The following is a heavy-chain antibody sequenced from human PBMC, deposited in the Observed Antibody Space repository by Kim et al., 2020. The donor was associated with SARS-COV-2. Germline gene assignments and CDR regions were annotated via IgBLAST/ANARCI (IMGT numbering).Heavy chain of an antibody. CDR3: ARDTIGYCSGGSCYTPYYFDY. D-gene: IGHD2-15*01. Sequence: GGSLRLSCAASGFTFSSYSMNWVRQAPGKGLEWVSYISSSSSTIYYADSVKGRFTISRDNAKNSLYLQMNSLRDEDTAVYYCARDTIGYCSGGSCYTPYYFDYWGQGTLVTVSS. J-gene: IGHJ4*02. CDR1: GFTFSSYS. CDR2: ISSSSSTI. V-gene: IGHV3-48*02.